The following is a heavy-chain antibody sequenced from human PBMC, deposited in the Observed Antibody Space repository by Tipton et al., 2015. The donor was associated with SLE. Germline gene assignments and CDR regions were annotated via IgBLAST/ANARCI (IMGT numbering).Heavy chain of an antibody. CDR3: ARSSGDSLYYFNY. CDR1: GASISTYY. V-gene: IGHV4-59*12. D-gene: IGHD2-15*01. Sequence: TLSLTCTVSGASISTYYWSWIRQPPGKGLEWVGFIYHSGSTYYNPSLKSRVSISVDRSKNHLTLMLTSVTAADTAVYYCARSSGDSLYYFNYWGQGALVTVSS. J-gene: IGHJ4*02. CDR2: IYHSGST.